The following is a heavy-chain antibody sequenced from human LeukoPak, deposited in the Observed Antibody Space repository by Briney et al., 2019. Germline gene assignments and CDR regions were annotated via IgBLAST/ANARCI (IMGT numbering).Heavy chain of an antibody. CDR3: ARDSGGSFAVRGVMDY. J-gene: IGHJ4*02. Sequence: SETLSLTCTVSGGSISSYYWSWIRQPPGKGLEWIGYIYYSGSTNYNPSLKSRVTISVDKSKNQFSLKLSSVTAADTAVYYCARDSGGSFAVRGVMDYWGQGTLVTVSS. D-gene: IGHD3-10*01. CDR1: GGSISSYY. CDR2: IYYSGST. V-gene: IGHV4-59*12.